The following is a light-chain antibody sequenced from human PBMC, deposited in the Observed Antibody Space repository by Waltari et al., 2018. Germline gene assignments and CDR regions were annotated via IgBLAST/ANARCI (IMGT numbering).Light chain of an antibody. CDR3: QQYAGSPFT. V-gene: IGKV3-20*01. CDR2: GAS. Sequence: EIVLTQSPGTLSLSPGERATLSCRATQSVSHSNLAWYQQKGGQAPRLLIYGASRRATGIPDRFSGSGSGTDFTLSISRLEPEDYGVYYCQQYAGSPFTFGGGTKVEI. J-gene: IGKJ4*01. CDR1: QSVSHSN.